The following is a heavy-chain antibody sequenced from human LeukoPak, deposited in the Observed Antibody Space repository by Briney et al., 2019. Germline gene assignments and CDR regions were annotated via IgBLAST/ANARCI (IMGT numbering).Heavy chain of an antibody. CDR1: GDSFSSSNW. D-gene: IGHD6-19*01. CDR2: IFHSGST. V-gene: IGHV4-4*02. CDR3: ARVANLAGTGGSGDS. Sequence: PSGTLSLTCAVSGDSFSSSNWWSWVRQPPGKGLEWIGEIFHSGSTSYNPSLKGRVTMSIDKSKNQFSLKLASVTAADTAVYYCARVANLAGTGGSGDSWGRGTLVTVSS. J-gene: IGHJ4*02.